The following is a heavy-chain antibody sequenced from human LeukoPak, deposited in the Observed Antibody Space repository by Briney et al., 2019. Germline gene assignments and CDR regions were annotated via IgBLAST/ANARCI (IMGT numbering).Heavy chain of an antibody. D-gene: IGHD2-21*02. CDR2: INPSGGST. V-gene: IGHV1-46*01. CDR3: ARDFGCGGDCGVDY. CDR1: GYTFTSYY. J-gene: IGHJ4*02. Sequence: ASVKVSCKAPGYTFTSYYMHWVRQAPGQGLEWMGIINPSGGSTTYAQRFQGRVTMTRDLSTSTVYMELSSLRSEDTAVYYCARDFGCGGDCGVDYWGQGTLVTVSS.